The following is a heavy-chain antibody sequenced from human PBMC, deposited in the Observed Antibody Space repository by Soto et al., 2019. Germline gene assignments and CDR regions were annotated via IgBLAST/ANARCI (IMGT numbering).Heavy chain of an antibody. CDR1: GGSISSSS. CDR2: IYNNGRT. J-gene: IGHJ4*02. CDR3: ARARFCTSTSCYHYFDF. Sequence: SETLSLTCTVSGGSISSSSWSWIRQPPGRGLEWIGYIYNNGRTDYNPSLKSRVTISVDTSKNHFSLKLSSVTPADTAVHYCARARFCTSTSCYHYFDFWGQGTLVTVSS. D-gene: IGHD2-2*01. V-gene: IGHV4-59*01.